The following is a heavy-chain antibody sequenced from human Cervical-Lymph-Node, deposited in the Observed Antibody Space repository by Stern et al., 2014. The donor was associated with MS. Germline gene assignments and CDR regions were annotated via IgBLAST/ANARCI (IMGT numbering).Heavy chain of an antibody. CDR2: MYYAGNT. D-gene: IGHD6-19*01. V-gene: IGHV4-39*01. CDR3: ARALPQSSGIGVSYYFDY. J-gene: IGHJ4*02. Sequence: QVQLQESGPGLVKPSETLSLTCNVSGGSVSRSSHYWAWIRQPPGKWLEWPGSMYYAGNTSYTPSLRSRVTLSVDASKNQASLNLISVTAADTAVYYCARALPQSSGIGVSYYFDYWGQGALVTVSS. CDR1: GGSVSRSSHY.